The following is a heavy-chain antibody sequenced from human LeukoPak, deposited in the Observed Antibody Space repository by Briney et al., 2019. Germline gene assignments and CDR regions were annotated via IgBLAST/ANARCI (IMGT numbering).Heavy chain of an antibody. J-gene: IGHJ4*02. V-gene: IGHV4-39*01. Sequence: SETLSLTCAVSGASVSGSNYYWGWIRQPPGKGLEWIGNIYSSGSTYYNASLQSRVTISIDTSKNQFSLRLNSVTAADTAMYFCAKSGGYGLTDYWGQGTRVIVSS. CDR1: GASVSGSNYY. CDR2: IYSSGST. CDR3: AKSGGYGLTDY. D-gene: IGHD1-26*01.